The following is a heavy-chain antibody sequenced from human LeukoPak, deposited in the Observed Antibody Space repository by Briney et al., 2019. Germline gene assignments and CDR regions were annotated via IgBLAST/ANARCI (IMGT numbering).Heavy chain of an antibody. CDR3: AKDRIAASGLSYYFDY. V-gene: IGHV3-30*18. CDR2: ISYDGSNK. J-gene: IGHJ4*02. Sequence: PGGSLRLSCAASGFTFSGYGMHWVRQAPGKGLEWVTLISYDGSNKYYVDSMKGRFTISRDNSENTLYLQMNSLRAEDTAVYYCAKDRIAASGLSYYFDYWGQGTLVTVSS. D-gene: IGHD6-13*01. CDR1: GFTFSGYG.